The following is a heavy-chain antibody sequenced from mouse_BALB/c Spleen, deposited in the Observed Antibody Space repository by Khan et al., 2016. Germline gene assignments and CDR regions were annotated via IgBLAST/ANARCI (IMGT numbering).Heavy chain of an antibody. CDR2: ISSGGSS. J-gene: IGHJ2*01. CDR3: TTKVYYFDY. CDR1: GFTFSSYA. Sequence: EVELVESGEGLVKPGGSLKLSCAASGFTFSSYAMSWVRQTPEKRLEWVASISSGGSSFYPDTLKDRFTISRDNATNILSLQMSSLRSEDTAMYYCTTKVYYFDYWGQGTTLTVSS. V-gene: IGHV5-6-5*01.